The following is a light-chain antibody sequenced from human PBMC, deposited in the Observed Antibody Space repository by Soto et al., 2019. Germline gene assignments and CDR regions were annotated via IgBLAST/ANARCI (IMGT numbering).Light chain of an antibody. Sequence: DIQMTQSPPSLSASVGYRVTVTCRASETISTYLNWYQQKPGQAPKLLIRAAVSLEGGVPSRFSGSGSGTEFTLTVSGLHPEDFATYFCQQSYTMPYTFGQGTKLDI. V-gene: IGKV1-39*01. CDR2: AAV. CDR1: ETISTY. CDR3: QQSYTMPYT. J-gene: IGKJ2*01.